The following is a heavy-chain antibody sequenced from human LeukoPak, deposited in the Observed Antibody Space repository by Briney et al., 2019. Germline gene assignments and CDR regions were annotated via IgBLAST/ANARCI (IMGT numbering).Heavy chain of an antibody. CDR1: GVSISYYY. CDR2: IYYTGRT. J-gene: IGHJ5*02. D-gene: IGHD3-9*01. V-gene: IGHV4-59*01. CDR3: ARGGTYNDILSFDP. Sequence: SETLSLTCTVSGVSISYYYWTWIRQSPGKGLEWIGQIYYTGRTYYNPSLERRVTISLDTSRIQFSLIMTSVTAADTAMYYCARGGTYNDILSFDPWGQGTLVSVSS.